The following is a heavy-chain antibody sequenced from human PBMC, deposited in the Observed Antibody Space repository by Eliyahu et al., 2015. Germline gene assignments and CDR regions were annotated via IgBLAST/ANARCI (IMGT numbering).Heavy chain of an antibody. CDR2: IYWDDDE. CDR3: ARSRRCPGFWSDDLCDLGWFGP. J-gene: IGHJ5*02. D-gene: IGHD3-3*01. Sequence: QITLKESGPPLVKPTQTLTLTCTFSGFSLTTSGEGVAWIRQPPGKALEWLGIIYWDDDERYSPSLGGRLTMTKDTSKNQVVLTLTNMDPGDTAAYYCARSRRCPGFWSDDLCDLGWFGPWGQGTLVTVSS. CDR1: GFSLTTSGEG. V-gene: IGHV2-5*02.